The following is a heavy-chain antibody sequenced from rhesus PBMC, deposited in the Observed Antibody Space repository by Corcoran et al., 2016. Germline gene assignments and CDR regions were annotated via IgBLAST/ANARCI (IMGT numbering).Heavy chain of an antibody. V-gene: IGHV3-13*01. J-gene: IGHJ4*01. CDR1: GFTFSNYY. Sequence: EVQLVESGGGLVQPGGSLRLSCAASGFTFSNYYMHWVRQAQGKGLEWVGLIKNKANIYTTEYAAAVKGRFTISRDDSKNTLYLQMSSLKTEDTALYYCTTAYSSGWYYFDYWGQGVLVTVSS. CDR2: IKNKANIYTT. D-gene: IGHD6-31*01. CDR3: TTAYSSGWYYFDY.